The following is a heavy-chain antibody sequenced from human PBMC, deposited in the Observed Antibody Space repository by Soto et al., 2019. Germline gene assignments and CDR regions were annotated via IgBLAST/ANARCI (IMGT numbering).Heavy chain of an antibody. CDR1: GFTFSSYG. Sequence: QVQLVESGGGVVQPGRSLRLSCAASGFTFSSYGMHWVRQAPGKGLEWVAVIWYDGSNKYYADSVKGRFTISRDNSKNTLYLQMNSLRAEDTAVYYCASLTVPTGDWGQGTLVTVSS. J-gene: IGHJ4*02. CDR2: IWYDGSNK. V-gene: IGHV3-33*01. D-gene: IGHD4-4*01. CDR3: ASLTVPTGD.